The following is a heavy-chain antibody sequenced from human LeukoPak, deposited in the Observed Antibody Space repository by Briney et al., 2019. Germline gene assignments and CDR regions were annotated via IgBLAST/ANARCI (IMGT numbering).Heavy chain of an antibody. D-gene: IGHD6-19*01. Sequence: PGGSLRLSCAASGFTFSSYEMNWVRQAPGKGLEWVSYISSSGSTIYYADSVKGRFTISRDNAKNSLYLQMNSLRAEDTAVYYCARDKAVAGTDPFDYWGQGTLVTVSS. J-gene: IGHJ4*02. CDR3: ARDKAVAGTDPFDY. CDR2: ISSSGSTI. CDR1: GFTFSSYE. V-gene: IGHV3-48*03.